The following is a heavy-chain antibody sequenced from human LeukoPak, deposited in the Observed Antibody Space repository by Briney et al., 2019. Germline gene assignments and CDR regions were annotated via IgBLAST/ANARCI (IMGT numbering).Heavy chain of an antibody. CDR2: ISSGGGST. CDR1: GFSFSTYA. D-gene: IGHD1-14*01. J-gene: IGHJ6*02. Sequence: PGGSLRLSCTASGFSFSTYAMSWVRQPPGKGLEWVSSISSGGGSTYYADSVKGRFTISRDNSKNTLYLQMSSLRADDTAVYYCAKDRQGFITRGYYYGMDVWGQGTTVTVSS. CDR3: AKDRQGFITRGYYYGMDV. V-gene: IGHV3-23*01.